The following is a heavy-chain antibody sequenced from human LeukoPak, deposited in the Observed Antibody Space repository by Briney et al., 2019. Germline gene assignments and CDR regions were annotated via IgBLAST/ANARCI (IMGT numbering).Heavy chain of an antibody. CDR3: PREEGGYYDSSGYWSDY. V-gene: IGHV4-4*07. CDR2: IYSSGST. Sequence: PSHTLSLTCTVAGPSISNYYWGSVRQPAGKGLELIERIYSSGSTNYNPSRKSRLTMSVDTSKNQFSLRLGSVTAADTAFYYCPREEGGYYDSSGYWSDYWGQGNLVTVSS. D-gene: IGHD3-22*01. CDR1: GPSISNYY. J-gene: IGHJ4*02.